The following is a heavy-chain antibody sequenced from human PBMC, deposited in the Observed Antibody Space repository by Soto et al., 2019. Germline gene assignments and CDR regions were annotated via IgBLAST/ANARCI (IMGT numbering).Heavy chain of an antibody. CDR3: ARGGAAMVTGAYDYYGMDV. CDR1: GGTFSSYA. J-gene: IGHJ6*02. CDR2: IIPIFGTA. D-gene: IGHD5-18*01. V-gene: IGHV1-69*01. Sequence: QVQLVQSGAEVKKPGSSVKVSCKASGGTFSSYAISWVRQAPGQGLEWMGGIIPIFGTANYAQKFQGRVTITADESTSTAYMELSSLRSEDTAVYYCARGGAAMVTGAYDYYGMDVWGQGTTVTVSS.